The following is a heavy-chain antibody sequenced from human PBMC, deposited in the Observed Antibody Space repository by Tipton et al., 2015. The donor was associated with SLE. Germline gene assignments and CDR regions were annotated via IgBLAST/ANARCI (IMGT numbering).Heavy chain of an antibody. J-gene: IGHJ6*02. D-gene: IGHD5-18*01. CDR2: IYSSGST. CDR3: ARQGATAMVIYYYYAMDV. CDR1: GGSISSGSYY. V-gene: IGHV4-61*01. Sequence: TLSLTCTVSGGSISSGSYYWSWIRPPPGKGLEWIGYIYSSGSTTYNPAPKTRVTISVDTSENQFSLKLTSVTAADTAVYYCARQGATAMVIYYYYAMDVWGQGTTVTVSS.